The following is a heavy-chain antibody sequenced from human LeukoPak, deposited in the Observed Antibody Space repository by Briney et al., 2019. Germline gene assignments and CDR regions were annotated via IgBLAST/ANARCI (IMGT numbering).Heavy chain of an antibody. CDR3: AKDYSSSWFSIFDY. V-gene: IGHV3-23*01. Sequence: GGSLRLSCAASGFTFSSYAMSWVRQAPGKGLEWVSAISGSGGSAYYADSVKGRFTISRDNSKNTLYLQMNSLRAEDTAVYYCAKDYSSSWFSIFDYWGQGTLVTVSS. CDR1: GFTFSSYA. D-gene: IGHD6-13*01. J-gene: IGHJ4*02. CDR2: ISGSGGSA.